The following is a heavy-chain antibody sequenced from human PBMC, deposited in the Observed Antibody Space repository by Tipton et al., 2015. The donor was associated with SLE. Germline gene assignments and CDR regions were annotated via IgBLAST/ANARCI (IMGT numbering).Heavy chain of an antibody. D-gene: IGHD3-22*01. CDR1: GGSISSHY. Sequence: TLSLTCTVSGGSISSHYWSWIRQPPGKGLEWIGYIYYSGSTNYNPSLKSRVTISVDTSKNQFSLKLSSVTAADTAVYYCARVWGVITTPGAFDIWGQGTMVTVSS. CDR3: ARVWGVITTPGAFDI. J-gene: IGHJ3*02. CDR2: IYYSGST. V-gene: IGHV4-59*11.